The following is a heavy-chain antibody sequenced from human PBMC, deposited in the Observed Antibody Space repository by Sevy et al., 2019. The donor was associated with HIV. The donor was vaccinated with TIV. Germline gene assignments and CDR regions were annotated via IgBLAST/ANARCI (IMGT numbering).Heavy chain of an antibody. J-gene: IGHJ4*02. Sequence: GGSLRLSCAASGFTFSSFAMGWVRRAPGKGLDWISVISGTGDYTYYADSVKGRFTISRDNSKNTLFLQMNSLRAEDTAIFYWAKKMGGGSGMAFLVDYWGQGTLVTVSS. CDR2: ISGTGDYT. CDR1: GFTFSSFA. V-gene: IGHV3-23*01. CDR3: AKKMGGGSGMAFLVDY. D-gene: IGHD5-18*01.